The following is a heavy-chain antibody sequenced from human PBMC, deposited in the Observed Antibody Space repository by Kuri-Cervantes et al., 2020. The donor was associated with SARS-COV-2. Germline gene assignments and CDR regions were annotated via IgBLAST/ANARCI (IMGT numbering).Heavy chain of an antibody. V-gene: IGHV3-11*05. CDR1: GFTFSDYY. CDR2: ISSSSSYT. CDR3: ARDLNGGSDY. D-gene: IGHD3-10*01. Sequence: GGSLRLSCAASGFTFSDYYMSWIRQAPGKGLEWVSYISSSSSYTNYADSAKGRFTISRDNAKNSLYLQMNSLRAEDTAVYYCARDLNGGSDYWGQGTLVTVPS. J-gene: IGHJ4*02.